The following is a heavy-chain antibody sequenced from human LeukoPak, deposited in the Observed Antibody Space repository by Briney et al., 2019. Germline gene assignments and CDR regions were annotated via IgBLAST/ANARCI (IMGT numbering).Heavy chain of an antibody. CDR2: INSDGSST. J-gene: IGHJ6*03. Sequence: GGSLRLSCAASGFTFSSYWMHWVRQAPGKGLVWVSRINSDGSSTSYADSVKGRFTISRDNAKNTLYLQMNSLRAEDTAVYYCASLPGPLYYYYYYMDVWGKGATVTVSS. V-gene: IGHV3-74*01. D-gene: IGHD1-1*01. CDR1: GFTFSSYW. CDR3: ASLPGPLYYYYYYMDV.